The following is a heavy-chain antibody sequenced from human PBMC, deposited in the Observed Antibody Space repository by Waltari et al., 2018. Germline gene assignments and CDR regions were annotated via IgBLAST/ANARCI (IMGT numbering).Heavy chain of an antibody. D-gene: IGHD3-3*01. CDR2: INTGKGNR. CDR1: GYTFSDYA. J-gene: IGHJ3*02. Sequence: QVQLVQSGAEVKKPGASVTVSCKASGYTFSDYAIHWVRQAPGQRPEWMGWINTGKGNREYSQEFQGRVTISMDTSASTVYMELSSLRSEDMAVYYCARANLFRSRGLTFDIWGQGTMVTVSS. V-gene: IGHV1-3*03. CDR3: ARANLFRSRGLTFDI.